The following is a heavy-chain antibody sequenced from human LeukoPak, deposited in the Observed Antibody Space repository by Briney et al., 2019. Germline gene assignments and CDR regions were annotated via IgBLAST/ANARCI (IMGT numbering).Heavy chain of an antibody. CDR1: GYTFTGYY. D-gene: IGHD3-22*01. V-gene: IGHV1-2*02. J-gene: IGHJ4*02. CDR2: INPNGGGT. Sequence: ASVKVSCKASGYTFTGYYMHWVRQAPGQGLEWMGWINPNGGGTNYAQKFQGRVTMTRDTSISTAYMELSRLRSDDTAVYYCAGDYYDSSGPVTYYFDCWGQGTLVTVSS. CDR3: AGDYYDSSGPVTYYFDC.